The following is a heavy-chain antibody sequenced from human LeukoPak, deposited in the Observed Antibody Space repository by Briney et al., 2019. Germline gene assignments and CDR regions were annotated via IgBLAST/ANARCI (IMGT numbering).Heavy chain of an antibody. D-gene: IGHD1-26*01. CDR1: GYSFTSYG. J-gene: IGHJ5*02. Sequence: GESLKISCKGSGYSFTSYGIGWVRQMPGKGLEWMGIIYPGDSDTRYSPSFQGQVTISADKSISTAYLKWSSLKASATAMYYCARQGLVGAGGFDPWGQGTLVTVSS. CDR3: ARQGLVGAGGFDP. CDR2: IYPGDSDT. V-gene: IGHV5-51*01.